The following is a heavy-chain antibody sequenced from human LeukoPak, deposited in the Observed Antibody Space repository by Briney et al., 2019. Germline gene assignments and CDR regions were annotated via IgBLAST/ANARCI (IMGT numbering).Heavy chain of an antibody. J-gene: IGHJ6*02. Sequence: ASVKVSCKAPGYTFTSYAMNWVRQAPGQGLEWMGWINTNTGNPTYAQGFTGRFVFSLDTSVSTAYLQICSLKAEDTAVYYCARDSAWAFKYYDFWGGSYGMDVWGQGTTVTVSS. CDR1: GYTFTSYA. CDR2: INTNTGNP. CDR3: ARDSAWAFKYYDFWGGSYGMDV. D-gene: IGHD3-3*01. V-gene: IGHV7-4-1*01.